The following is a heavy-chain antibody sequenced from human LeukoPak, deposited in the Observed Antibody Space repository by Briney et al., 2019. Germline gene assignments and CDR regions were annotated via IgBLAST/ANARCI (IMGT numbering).Heavy chain of an antibody. CDR3: ARDGGYCSSTSCYFGFDY. CDR1: GYTFTGYY. J-gene: IGHJ4*02. D-gene: IGHD2-2*01. V-gene: IGHV1-2*02. CDR2: INPNSGGT. Sequence: ASVKVSCKASGYTFTGYYMHWVRQAPAQGLEWMGWINPNSGGTNYAQKFQGRVTMTRDTSISTAYMELRRLRSDDTAVYYCARDGGYCSSTSCYFGFDYWGQGTLVTVSS.